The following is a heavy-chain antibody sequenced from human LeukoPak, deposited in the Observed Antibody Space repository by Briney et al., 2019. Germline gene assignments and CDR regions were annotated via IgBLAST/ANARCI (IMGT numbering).Heavy chain of an antibody. CDR3: ARDTSGYRRGSFDY. CDR2: IYYSGST. D-gene: IGHD3-22*01. V-gene: IGHV4-59*01. CDR1: GGSISSYY. J-gene: IGHJ4*02. Sequence: PSQTLSLTCTVSGGSISSYYWSWIRQPPGKGLEWIGYIYYSGSTNYNPSLKSRVTISVDTSNNQFSLKLSSVTAADTAVYYCARDTSGYRRGSFDYWGQGTLVTV.